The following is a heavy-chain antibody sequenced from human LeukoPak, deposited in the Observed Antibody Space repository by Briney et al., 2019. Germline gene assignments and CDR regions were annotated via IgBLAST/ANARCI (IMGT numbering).Heavy chain of an antibody. D-gene: IGHD6-19*01. Sequence: GGSLRLSCAASGFTFSDYYVSWIRQAPGKGLEWVSYVSSGSSTIYYADSVKGRFTVSRDNGKRSLYLHMNSLRAEDTAMYYCARGQARLAWFDPWGQGTLVTVSS. CDR3: ARGQARLAWFDP. CDR1: GFTFSDYY. J-gene: IGHJ5*02. CDR2: VSSGSSTI. V-gene: IGHV3-11*04.